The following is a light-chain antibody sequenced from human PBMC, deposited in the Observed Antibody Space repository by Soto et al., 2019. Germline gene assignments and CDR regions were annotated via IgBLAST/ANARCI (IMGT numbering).Light chain of an antibody. CDR2: DAS. CDR3: QQYGTYLWT. Sequence: DIQMTQSPSTLSASVGDRATITCRASQSISSWLAWFQQKPGKAPKLLMYDASSLESGVPSRFSGSGSGTELTITISSLQPDDCETYYCQQYGTYLWTFGQGTKVDIK. J-gene: IGKJ1*01. V-gene: IGKV1-5*01. CDR1: QSISSW.